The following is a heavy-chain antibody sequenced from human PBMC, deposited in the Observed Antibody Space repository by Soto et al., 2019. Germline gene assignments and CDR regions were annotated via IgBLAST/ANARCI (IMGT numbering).Heavy chain of an antibody. CDR1: GFTFSSYS. J-gene: IGHJ1*01. D-gene: IGHD6-13*01. CDR3: ARVIAAAGLQH. V-gene: IGHV3-21*01. Sequence: EVQLVESGGGLVKPGGSLRLSCAASGFTFSSYSMKWVRQAPGKGLEWVSSISSSSSYIYYADSVKGRFTISRDNAKNSLYLQMNSLRAEDTAVYYCARVIAAAGLQHWGQGTLVNVSS. CDR2: ISSSSSYI.